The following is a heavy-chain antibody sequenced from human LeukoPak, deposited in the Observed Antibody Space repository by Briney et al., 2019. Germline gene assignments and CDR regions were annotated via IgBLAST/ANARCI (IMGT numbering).Heavy chain of an antibody. CDR1: GFTFDDYT. CDR3: AKDEVPMVRGSPLDY. Sequence: RAGGSLRLSCAASGFTFDDYTMHWVRQAPGKGLEWVSLISWDGGSTYYADFVKGRFTISRDNSKNSLYLQMNSLRTEDTALYYCAKDEVPMVRGSPLDYWGQGTLVTVSS. CDR2: ISWDGGST. D-gene: IGHD3-10*01. V-gene: IGHV3-43*01. J-gene: IGHJ4*02.